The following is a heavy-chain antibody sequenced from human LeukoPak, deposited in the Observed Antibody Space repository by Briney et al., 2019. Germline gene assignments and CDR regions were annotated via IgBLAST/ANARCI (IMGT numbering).Heavy chain of an antibody. CDR2: IWYNGRNE. J-gene: IGHJ4*02. CDR1: GFTFSSYS. D-gene: IGHD3-10*01. Sequence: PGGSLRLSCAASGFTFSSYSMSWVRQAPGKGLEWVAIIWYNGRNETYADSVKGRFTISRDNSKNTLYLYMNSLRAEDTAVYYCARESRGELFAPPDYWGQGTLVIVSS. CDR3: ARESRGELFAPPDY. V-gene: IGHV3-33*08.